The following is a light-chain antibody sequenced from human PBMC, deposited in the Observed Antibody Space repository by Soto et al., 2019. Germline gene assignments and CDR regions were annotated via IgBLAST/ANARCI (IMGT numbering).Light chain of an antibody. CDR3: QQSVISTWP. J-gene: IGKJ1*01. CDR2: GAS. V-gene: IGKV3-20*01. CDR1: QPVSSSY. Sequence: EIVLTQSPGILSLSPGERATLSCRASQPVSSSYLAWYQQNPGQAPRLLIYGASTRATGIPDRFSGSGFGTDFTLTISRLEPEDFAVYYCQQSVISTWPLGQGPRWTSN.